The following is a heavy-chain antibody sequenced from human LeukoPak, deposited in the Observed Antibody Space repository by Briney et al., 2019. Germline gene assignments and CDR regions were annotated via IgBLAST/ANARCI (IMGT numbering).Heavy chain of an antibody. D-gene: IGHD5-18*01. CDR1: GFSFDDYA. Sequence: GGSLRLSCAASGFSFDDYAMHWVRQAPGKGLEWVSLISWDGGSTYYADSVKGRFTISRDNSKNSLYLQMNNLRAEDTAFYYCAKDYIRYSYGHFPDYWGQGTLVTVSS. V-gene: IGHV3-43D*03. CDR3: AKDYIRYSYGHFPDY. CDR2: ISWDGGST. J-gene: IGHJ4*02.